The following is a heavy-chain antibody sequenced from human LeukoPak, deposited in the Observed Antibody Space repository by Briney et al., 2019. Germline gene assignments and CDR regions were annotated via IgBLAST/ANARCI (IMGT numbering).Heavy chain of an antibody. CDR1: GLTLNSYA. Sequence: GRSLRLFCAASGLTLNSYAMHWARQAPGKGLEWVAVISYDGSNKYYADSVKRRLTLSRDISKNTLYLQMNSLRGEDRAVYYCARGFRVCNGGSYYSGMFDYWGQGTLVTVSS. V-gene: IGHV3-30*04. D-gene: IGHD2-15*01. J-gene: IGHJ4*01. CDR2: ISYDGSNK. CDR3: ARGFRVCNGGSYYSGMFDY.